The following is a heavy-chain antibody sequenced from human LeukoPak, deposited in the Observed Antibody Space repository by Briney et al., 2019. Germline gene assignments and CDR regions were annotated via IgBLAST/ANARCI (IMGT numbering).Heavy chain of an antibody. D-gene: IGHD2-8*01. CDR1: GFTFSSFG. CDR2: IIGSGDTT. V-gene: IGHV3-23*01. CDR3: ATFGCTHGVRPRPFDF. J-gene: IGHJ4*02. Sequence: PGGSLRLSCAASGFTFSSFGMSWVRQAPLKGLEWVSDIIGSGDTTHYADSVKGRFTISRDNSKNTVYLHMRSLRADDTGVYYCATFGCTHGVRPRPFDFWGLGTEVTV.